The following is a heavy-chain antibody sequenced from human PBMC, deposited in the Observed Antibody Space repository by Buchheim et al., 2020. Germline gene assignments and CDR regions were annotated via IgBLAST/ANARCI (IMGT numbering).Heavy chain of an antibody. V-gene: IGHV1-2*04. Sequence: QVQLVQSGAEVKKPGASVKVSCKASGYTFTGYYMHWVRQAPGQGLEWMGWINPNSGGTNYAQKFQGWVTMTRDTSISHAYMELSRLRSDDTAVYYCARDSHCSGGSCYLGYYGMDVWGQGTT. D-gene: IGHD2-15*01. CDR1: GYTFTGYY. CDR2: INPNSGGT. CDR3: ARDSHCSGGSCYLGYYGMDV. J-gene: IGHJ6*02.